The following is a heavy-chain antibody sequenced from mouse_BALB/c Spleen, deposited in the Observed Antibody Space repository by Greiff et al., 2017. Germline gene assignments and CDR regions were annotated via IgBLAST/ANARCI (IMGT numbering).Heavy chain of an antibody. D-gene: IGHD2-14*01. Sequence: VQLQQSGAELARPGASVKMSCKASGYTFTSYTMHWVKQRPGQGLEWIGYINPSSGYTNYNQKFKDKATLTADKSSSTAYMQLSSLTSEDSAVYYCAREGNFYYRYDGYAMDYWGQGTSVTVSS. V-gene: IGHV1-4*01. CDR1: GYTFTSYT. CDR2: INPSSGYT. J-gene: IGHJ4*01. CDR3: AREGNFYYRYDGYAMDY.